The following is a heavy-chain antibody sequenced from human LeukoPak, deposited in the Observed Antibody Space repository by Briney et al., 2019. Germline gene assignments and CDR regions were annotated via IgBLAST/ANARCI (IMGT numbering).Heavy chain of an antibody. V-gene: IGHV3-23*01. Sequence: PGGSLRLSCAASGFTFSSYAMSWVRQAPGKGLEWVSAISGSGGSTYYADSVKGRSTISRDNSKNTLYLQMNSLRAEDTAVYYCAKDLRDSSGWFDAFDIWGQGTMVTVSS. CDR1: GFTFSSYA. CDR3: AKDLRDSSGWFDAFDI. D-gene: IGHD6-19*01. J-gene: IGHJ3*02. CDR2: ISGSGGST.